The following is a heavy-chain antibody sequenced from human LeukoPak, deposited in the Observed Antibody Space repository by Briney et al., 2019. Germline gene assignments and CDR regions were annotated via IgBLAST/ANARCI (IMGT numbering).Heavy chain of an antibody. D-gene: IGHD3-10*01. CDR2: ISGSGGST. CDR1: GFTFSNYA. CDR3: AKSRTAGEPNGVFDY. J-gene: IGHJ4*02. V-gene: IGHV3-23*01. Sequence: PGGSLRLSCAASGFTFSNYALSWVRQAPGKGLEWVSDISGSGGSTYYADSVKGRFTISRDNSKNTLYLQMNSLRAEDTAVYYCAKSRTAGEPNGVFDYWGQGTLVTVSS.